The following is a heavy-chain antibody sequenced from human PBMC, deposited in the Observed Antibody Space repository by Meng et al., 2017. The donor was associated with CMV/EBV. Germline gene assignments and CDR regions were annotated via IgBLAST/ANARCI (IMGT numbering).Heavy chain of an antibody. J-gene: IGHJ4*02. V-gene: IGHV3-30-3*01. CDR1: GFTLGAHA. CDR3: ARPISASLLARIDY. D-gene: IGHD6-13*01. CDR2: ISYDGTNK. Sequence: SGFTLGAHAMHWVRQAPGKGLEWVASISYDGTNKYYTDSVKGRFTISRDNSKNTLYLQMNSLRTEDKAMYYCARPISASLLARIDYWGQGTLVTVSS.